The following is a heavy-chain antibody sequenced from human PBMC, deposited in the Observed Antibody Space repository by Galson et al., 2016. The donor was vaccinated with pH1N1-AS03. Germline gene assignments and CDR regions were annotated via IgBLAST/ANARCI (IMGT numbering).Heavy chain of an antibody. CDR1: GFTFTNFA. J-gene: IGHJ5*02. CDR2: VSADGNDK. CDR3: TKVSDEPGPQGGNPEHYFAP. Sequence: SLRLSCAASGFTFTNFAVHWVRQAPGEGLEWVAVVSADGNDKYYADSVRGRFTISRDNAENTVYLQMNSLRPGDTALYYCTKVSDEPGPQGGNPEHYFAPWGQGTLVTVSS. V-gene: IGHV3-30-3*01. D-gene: IGHD1-14*01.